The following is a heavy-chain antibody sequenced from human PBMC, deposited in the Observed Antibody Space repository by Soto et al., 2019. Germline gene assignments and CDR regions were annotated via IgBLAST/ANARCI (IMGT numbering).Heavy chain of an antibody. CDR1: GYTFTGYY. J-gene: IGHJ6*02. Sequence: ASVKVSCKASGYTFTGYYMHWVRQAPGQGLEWMGWINPNSGGTNYAQKFQGWVAMTRDTSISTAYMELSRLRSDDTAVYYCARGGGSYYYGMDVWGQGTTVTVSS. CDR2: INPNSGGT. CDR3: ARGGGSYYYGMDV. V-gene: IGHV1-2*04. D-gene: IGHD2-15*01.